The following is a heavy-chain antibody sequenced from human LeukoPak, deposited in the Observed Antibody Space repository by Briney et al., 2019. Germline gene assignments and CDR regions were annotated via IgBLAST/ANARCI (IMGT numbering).Heavy chain of an antibody. V-gene: IGHV3-74*01. CDR1: GFTFSNYW. CDR2: ISSDGSST. CDR3: ARALPPSVNTPWK. J-gene: IGHJ4*02. D-gene: IGHD1-1*01. Sequence: GGSLRLSCAASGFTFSNYWMHWVRQAPGKGLVWVSRISSDGSSTSYADSVKGRFTIFRDNAKNTLYLQMNSLGAEDTAVYYCARALPPSVNTPWKWGQGTQVTVSS.